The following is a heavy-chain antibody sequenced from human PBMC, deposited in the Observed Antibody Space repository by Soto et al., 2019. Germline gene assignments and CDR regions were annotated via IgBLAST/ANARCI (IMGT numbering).Heavy chain of an antibody. CDR2: INSDGSST. CDR1: GFTFSSYW. Sequence: EVQLVESGGGLVQPGGSLRLSCAASGFTFSSYWMHWVRQAPGKGLVWVSRINSDGSSTSYADSVKGRFTISRDNAKNTLYLQMDSLRAEDTAVYYCAREGPVAGSLDWYFDLWGRGTLVTVSS. J-gene: IGHJ2*01. D-gene: IGHD6-19*01. CDR3: AREGPVAGSLDWYFDL. V-gene: IGHV3-74*01.